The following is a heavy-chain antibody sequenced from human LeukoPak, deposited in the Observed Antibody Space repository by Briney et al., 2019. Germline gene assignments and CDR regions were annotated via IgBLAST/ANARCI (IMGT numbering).Heavy chain of an antibody. V-gene: IGHV1-46*01. CDR3: ARDGAGTTQSPVYHFDY. Sequence: ASVKVSCKASGYTFTSYYMHWVQQAPGQGLEWMGIINPSGGSTSYAQKFQGRVTMTRDTSTSTVYMELSSLRSEDTAVYYCARDGAGTTQSPVYHFDYWGQGTLVTVSS. CDR1: GYTFTSYY. J-gene: IGHJ4*02. CDR2: INPSGGST. D-gene: IGHD1-1*01.